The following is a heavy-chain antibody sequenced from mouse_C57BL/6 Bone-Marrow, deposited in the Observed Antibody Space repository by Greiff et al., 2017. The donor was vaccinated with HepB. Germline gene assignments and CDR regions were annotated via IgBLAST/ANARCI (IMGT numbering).Heavy chain of an antibody. D-gene: IGHD2-5*01. CDR2: ISSGSSTI. Sequence: EVKVVESGGGLVKPGGSLKLSCAASGFTFSDYGMHWVRQAPEKGLAWVAYISSGSSTIYYADTVKGRFTISRDNAKNTLFLQMTSLRSEDTAMYYCARSSNYGFAYWGQGTLVTVSA. V-gene: IGHV5-17*01. CDR1: GFTFSDYG. J-gene: IGHJ3*01. CDR3: ARSSNYGFAY.